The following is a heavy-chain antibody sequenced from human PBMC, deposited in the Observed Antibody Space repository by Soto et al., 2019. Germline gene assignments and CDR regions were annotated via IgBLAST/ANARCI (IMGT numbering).Heavy chain of an antibody. CDR3: AGGSSSSWYYFDY. CDR1: GYTFTGYY. V-gene: IGHV1-2*04. CDR2: INPNSGGT. Sequence: ASVKVSCKASGYTFTGYYMHWVRQAPGQGLEWMGWINPNSGGTNYAQKFQGWVTMTRDTSISTAYMELSRLRSDDTAVYYCAGGSSSSWYYFDYWGQGTLVTVSS. D-gene: IGHD6-13*01. J-gene: IGHJ4*02.